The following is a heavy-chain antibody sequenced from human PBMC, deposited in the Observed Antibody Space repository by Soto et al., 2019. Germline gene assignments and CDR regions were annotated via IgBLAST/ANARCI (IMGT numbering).Heavy chain of an antibody. Sequence: QVQLVESGGGVVQPGRSLRLSCAASGFTFSSYGMHRVRQAPGKGLEWVAVISYDGSNKYYADSVKGRFTISRDNSKNTVYVQMNSLRAEDTAVYYCAKGQQLYYGMDVWGQGTTVTVSS. J-gene: IGHJ6*02. CDR2: ISYDGSNK. V-gene: IGHV3-30*18. CDR3: AKGQQLYYGMDV. CDR1: GFTFSSYG. D-gene: IGHD1-1*01.